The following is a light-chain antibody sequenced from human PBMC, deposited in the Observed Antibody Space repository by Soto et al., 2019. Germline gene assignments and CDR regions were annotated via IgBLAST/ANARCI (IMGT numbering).Light chain of an antibody. J-gene: IGKJ1*01. CDR1: QSAGNF. Sequence: EIVMTQSPATLSVSPGETASLSCRASQSAGNFLAWYQQKPGQAPRLLIYYISTRATGIPARFSGSGSGTEFTLTINSLQSEDFAVYYCQQYVTSPWAFGQGTKVAIE. CDR2: YIS. CDR3: QQYVTSPWA. V-gene: IGKV3D-15*01.